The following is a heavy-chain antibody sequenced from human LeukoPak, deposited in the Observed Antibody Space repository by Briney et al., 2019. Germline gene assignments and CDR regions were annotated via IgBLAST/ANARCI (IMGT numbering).Heavy chain of an antibody. Sequence: PGGSLRLSCAASGFTFSSSAMSWVRQAPGKGLEWVSGITNTGDSTYYADSVKGRFTISRDNSKNTLYLHMNSLRAEDTAVYYCVREGPRGLAFDVWGQGTRVTVSS. CDR3: VREGPRGLAFDV. CDR1: GFTFSSSA. J-gene: IGHJ3*01. CDR2: ITNTGDST. V-gene: IGHV3-23*01.